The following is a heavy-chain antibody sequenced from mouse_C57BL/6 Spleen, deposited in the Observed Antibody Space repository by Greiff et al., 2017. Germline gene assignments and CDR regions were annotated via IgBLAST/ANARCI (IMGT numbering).Heavy chain of an antibody. Sequence: VQLQQPGAELVKPGASVKMSCKASGYTFTSYWITWVKQRPGQGLEWIGDIYPGSGSTNYNEKFKSKATLTVDTSSSTAYMQLSSLTSEDSAVYYCARSYYYGSREYYYAMDYWGQGTSVTVSS. D-gene: IGHD1-1*01. CDR3: ARSYYYGSREYYYAMDY. CDR1: GYTFTSYW. V-gene: IGHV1-55*01. J-gene: IGHJ4*01. CDR2: IYPGSGST.